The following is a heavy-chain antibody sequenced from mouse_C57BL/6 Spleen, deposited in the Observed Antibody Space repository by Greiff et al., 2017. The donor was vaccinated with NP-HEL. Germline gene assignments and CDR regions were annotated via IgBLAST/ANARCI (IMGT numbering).Heavy chain of an antibody. J-gene: IGHJ4*01. D-gene: IGHD1-1*01. CDR1: GYTFTSYW. CDR3: ARSDYYGSRRAMDY. Sequence: QVQLKQSGAELVMPGASVKLSCKASGYTFTSYWMHWVKQRPGQGLEWIGEIDPSASYTNYNQQFKGKSTLTVDKSSSTAYMQLSSLTSEDSAVYYCARSDYYGSRRAMDYWGQGTSVTVSS. CDR2: IDPSASYT. V-gene: IGHV1-69*01.